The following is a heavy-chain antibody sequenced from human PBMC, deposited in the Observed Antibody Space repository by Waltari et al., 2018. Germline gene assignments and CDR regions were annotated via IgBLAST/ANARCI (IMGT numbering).Heavy chain of an antibody. V-gene: IGHV3-23*01. D-gene: IGHD6-19*01. Sequence: EVQLLESGGGLVQPGGSLRLSCAASGFTFSSYAMSWVRQAPGKGMEWGSSMRGRGGSTYYADAVKGRVTISRDKSKNTLYLQMNSLRAEDTAVYYCVSGWYNGYWGQGTLVTVSS. CDR2: MRGRGGST. J-gene: IGHJ4*02. CDR1: GFTFSSYA. CDR3: VSGWYNGY.